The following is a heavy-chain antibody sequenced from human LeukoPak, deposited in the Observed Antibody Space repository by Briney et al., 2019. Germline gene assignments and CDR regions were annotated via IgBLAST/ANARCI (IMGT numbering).Heavy chain of an antibody. J-gene: IGHJ4*02. CDR2: INHSGST. Sequence: SETLSLTCAVYGGSFSGYYWSWIRQPPGKGLEWIGEINHSGSTNYNPSLKSRVTISVDTSKNQFSLKLSSVTAADTAVYYCARGHYYDSSGYYGHWGQGTLVTVSS. V-gene: IGHV4-34*01. D-gene: IGHD3-22*01. CDR1: GGSFSGYY. CDR3: ARGHYYDSSGYYGH.